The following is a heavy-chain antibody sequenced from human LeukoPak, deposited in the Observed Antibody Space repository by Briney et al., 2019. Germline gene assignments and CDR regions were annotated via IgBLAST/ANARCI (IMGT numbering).Heavy chain of an antibody. V-gene: IGHV3-23*01. Sequence: GGSLRLSCAASGFTFSSYAMSWVRQAPGKGLEWVSAISGSGGSTYYADTVQGRFTISRDNSMNTPYLQLNSLRAEDTAVYYCDAYTYWGQGTLVTVSS. D-gene: IGHD5-24*01. J-gene: IGHJ4*02. CDR3: DAYTY. CDR1: GFTFSSYA. CDR2: ISGSGGST.